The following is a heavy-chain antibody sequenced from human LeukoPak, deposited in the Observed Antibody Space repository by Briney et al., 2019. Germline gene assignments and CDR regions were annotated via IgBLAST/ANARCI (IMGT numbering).Heavy chain of an antibody. CDR2: ISSGATI. V-gene: IGHV3-48*01. CDR3: AKPIYGDYREPFDY. D-gene: IGHD4-17*01. CDR1: GFTLNNYA. J-gene: IGHJ4*02. Sequence: GGSLRLSCAASGFTLNNYAMNWVRQAPGKGLEWVSYISSGATIYYADSVKGRFTISRDSAKNSLYLQMNGLRAEDTAVYYCAKPIYGDYREPFDYWGQGTLVTVSS.